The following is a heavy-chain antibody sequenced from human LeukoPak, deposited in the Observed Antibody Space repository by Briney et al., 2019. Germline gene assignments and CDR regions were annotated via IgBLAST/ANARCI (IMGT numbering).Heavy chain of an antibody. J-gene: IGHJ6*03. Sequence: ASVKVSCKASGYTFTGYYMHWVRQAPGQGLEWMGWINPNSGGTNYAQKFQGRVTMTRDTSISTAYMELSRLRSDDTAVYYCARGYYDSSGYYPLGYYYMDVWGKGTTVTVSS. CDR3: ARGYYDSSGYYPLGYYYMDV. V-gene: IGHV1-2*02. CDR1: GYTFTGYY. D-gene: IGHD3-22*01. CDR2: INPNSGGT.